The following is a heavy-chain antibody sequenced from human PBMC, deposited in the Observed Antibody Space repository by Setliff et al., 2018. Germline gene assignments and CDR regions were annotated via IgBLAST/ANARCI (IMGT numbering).Heavy chain of an antibody. J-gene: IGHJ5*01. CDR1: GGSISNYY. Sequence: SETLSLTCTVSGGSISNYYWSWIRQPAGKGLEWIGRIYTSGSTNYNPSLKSRVTMSVDTSKDQFSLKLTSVTAADTAIYYCARRRANYNWFDSWGQGTLVIVSS. CDR3: ARRRANYNWFDS. CDR2: IYTSGST. V-gene: IGHV4-4*07.